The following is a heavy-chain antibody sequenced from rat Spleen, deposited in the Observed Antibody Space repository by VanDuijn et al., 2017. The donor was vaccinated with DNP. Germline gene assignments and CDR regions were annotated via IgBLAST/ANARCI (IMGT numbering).Heavy chain of an antibody. CDR2: ITSSGGYT. J-gene: IGHJ4*01. CDR3: ATIAAISTPYTMDA. D-gene: IGHD1-2*01. CDR1: GFTFSYYW. Sequence: EVQLVESGGGLVQPGWSLKLSCVASGFTFSYYWMIWIRQIPGKGLEWVASITSSGGYTYYPDSVKGRFTVSRDNAENTVYLQMDSLRSEDTATYYCATIAAISTPYTMDAWGQGTSVIVSS. V-gene: IGHV5-31*01.